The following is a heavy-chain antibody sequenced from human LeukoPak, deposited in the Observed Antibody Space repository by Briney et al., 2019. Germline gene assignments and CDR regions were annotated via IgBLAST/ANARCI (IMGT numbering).Heavy chain of an antibody. CDR3: ARGRGVVVPAAIWFDP. D-gene: IGHD2-2*01. CDR2: FYHSGGT. Sequence: SETLSLTCTVFGGSVSSYYWNWIRQPPGKGLEWIGFFYHSGGTHYNPSLKSRVTISVDTSKNQFSLKLSSVTAADTAVYYCARGRGVVVPAAIWFDPWGQGTLVTVSS. CDR1: GGSVSSYY. J-gene: IGHJ5*02. V-gene: IGHV4-59*02.